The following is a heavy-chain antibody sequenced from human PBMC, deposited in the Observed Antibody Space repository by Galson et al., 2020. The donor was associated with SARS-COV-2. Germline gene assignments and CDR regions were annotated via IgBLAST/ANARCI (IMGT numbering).Heavy chain of an antibody. CDR2: TIATT. J-gene: IGHJ6*03. V-gene: IGHV3-23*01. CDR1: GFTFSRYG. D-gene: IGHD3-10*02. CDR3: AKDFVRGIGYMDV. Sequence: GGSLRPSCVASGFTFSRYGMSWVRQAPGQGLEWVATTIATTYYADSVRRRFIISRDDSNNILYLQMNGLSADDTAVYYCAKDFVRGIGYMDVWGPGTTVTVSS.